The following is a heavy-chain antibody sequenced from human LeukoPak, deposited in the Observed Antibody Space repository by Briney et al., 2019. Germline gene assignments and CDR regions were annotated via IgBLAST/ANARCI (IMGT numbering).Heavy chain of an antibody. CDR1: GGSLSGYY. D-gene: IGHD1-26*01. Sequence: ADTLSLTCAVYGGSLSGYYWSWIRQPPGKGLEWIGEINHSGNTNYNPSLKSRVTMSVDTSKNHFYLKLSSVTAADTAVYYCARQGSGTSYYYYTFPYWGQGTLVTVS. CDR3: ARQGSGTSYYYYTFPY. J-gene: IGHJ4*02. CDR2: INHSGNT. V-gene: IGHV4-34*01.